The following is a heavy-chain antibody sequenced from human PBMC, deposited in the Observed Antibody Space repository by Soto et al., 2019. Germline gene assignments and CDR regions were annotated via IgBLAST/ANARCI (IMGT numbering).Heavy chain of an antibody. CDR1: GFIFSNFW. CDR2: INQDGSEK. V-gene: IGHV3-7*01. D-gene: IGHD6-25*01. J-gene: IGHJ4*02. Sequence: EEQLVESGGGLVQPGGSLRLSCAASGFIFSNFWINWVRQAPGKGLEWVASINQDGSEKYYVDSVKGRFTISRDNAKNSLYLQMTSLRAEDTAVYYCAVLSIAAVVDFWGQGTVVTVSS. CDR3: AVLSIAAVVDF.